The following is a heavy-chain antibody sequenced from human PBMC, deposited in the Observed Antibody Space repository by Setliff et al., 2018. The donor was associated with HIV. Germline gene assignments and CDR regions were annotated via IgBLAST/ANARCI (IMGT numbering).Heavy chain of an antibody. Sequence: KVSCTASGYPFTGYFIHWMRQAPGQGLEWIGRIDPNSGGTNSALKFEGRVAVSRDTSISTAYMELSKLRSDDTAIYFCARALKGSSSGVFDSWGQGTLVTVSS. D-gene: IGHD3-10*01. CDR1: GYPFTGYF. J-gene: IGHJ4*02. CDR2: IDPNSGGT. CDR3: ARALKGSSSGVFDS. V-gene: IGHV1-2*06.